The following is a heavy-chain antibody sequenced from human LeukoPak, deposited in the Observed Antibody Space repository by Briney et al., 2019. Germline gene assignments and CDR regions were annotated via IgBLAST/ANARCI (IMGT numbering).Heavy chain of an antibody. V-gene: IGHV4-31*03. CDR1: GGSISSGGYY. J-gene: IGHJ3*02. D-gene: IGHD3-22*01. CDR2: IYYSGST. Sequence: PSETLSLTCTVSGGSISSGGYYWSWIRQHPGKGLEWIGYIYYSGSTYYNPSLKSRVTISVDTSKNQFSLKLSSVTAADTAVYYCASDPLGLYYDSHLSMGAFDIWGQGTMVTVSS. CDR3: ASDPLGLYYDSHLSMGAFDI.